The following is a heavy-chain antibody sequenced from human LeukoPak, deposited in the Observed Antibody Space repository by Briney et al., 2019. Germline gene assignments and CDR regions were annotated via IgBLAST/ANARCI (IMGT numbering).Heavy chain of an antibody. CDR3: ARIGSSSWYGGTTHYYYMDV. CDR1: GYSFTSYW. V-gene: IGHV5-51*01. D-gene: IGHD6-13*01. CDR2: IYPGDSDT. Sequence: GESLKISCKGSGYSFTSYWIGWVRPMPGKGLEWMGIIYPGDSDTRYSPSFQGQVTISADKSISTAYLQWSSLKASDTAMYYCARIGSSSWYGGTTHYYYMDVWGKGTTVTISS. J-gene: IGHJ6*03.